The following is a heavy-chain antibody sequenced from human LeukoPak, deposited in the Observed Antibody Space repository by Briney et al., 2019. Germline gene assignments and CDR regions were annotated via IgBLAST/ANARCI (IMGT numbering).Heavy chain of an antibody. J-gene: IGHJ2*01. CDR3: ARENSTPDWYFDL. Sequence: PSETLSLTCTVSGGSISSYYWSWIRQPPGKGLEWIGYIYYSGSTNYNPSLKSRVTISVDTSKNQFSLKLSTVTAADPAVYYCARENSTPDWYFDLWGRGTLVTVSS. CDR1: GGSISSYY. V-gene: IGHV4-59*01. D-gene: IGHD6-13*01. CDR2: IYYSGST.